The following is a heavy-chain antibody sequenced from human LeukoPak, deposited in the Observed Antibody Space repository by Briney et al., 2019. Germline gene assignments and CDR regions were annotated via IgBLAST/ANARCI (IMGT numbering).Heavy chain of an antibody. J-gene: IGHJ3*02. Sequence: SQTLSLTCTVSGGSISSYYWSWIRQPPGKGLEWIGYIYYSGSTNYNPSLKSRVTISVDTSKNQFSLKLSSVTAADTAVYYCASWGDYYGSGHRNAFDIWGQGTMVTVSS. CDR3: ASWGDYYGSGHRNAFDI. D-gene: IGHD3-10*01. V-gene: IGHV4-59*01. CDR2: IYYSGST. CDR1: GGSISSYY.